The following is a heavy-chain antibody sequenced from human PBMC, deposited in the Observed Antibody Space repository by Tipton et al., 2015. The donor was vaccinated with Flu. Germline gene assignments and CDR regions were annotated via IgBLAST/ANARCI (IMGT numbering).Heavy chain of an antibody. J-gene: IGHJ6*02. CDR1: GDSMRSCSYF. CDR2: VDCSGTT. CDR3: ARDHYDLRGEYFYEGMDV. V-gene: IGHV4-61*02. Sequence: TLSLTCSASGDSMRSCSYFWNWVRQPAGKGLEWIGRVDCSGTTNYNPSLKSRVTISIDTSKKHFSLKLSSVTAADTAVYYCARDHYDLRGEYFYEGMDVWDQGP. D-gene: IGHD3-16*01.